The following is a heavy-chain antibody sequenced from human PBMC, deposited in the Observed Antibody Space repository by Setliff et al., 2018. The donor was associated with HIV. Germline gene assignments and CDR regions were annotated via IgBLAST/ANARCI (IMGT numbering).Heavy chain of an antibody. CDR3: ARAGLYRFDY. V-gene: IGHV3-48*01. J-gene: IGHJ4*02. CDR1: GFTFSSYA. D-gene: IGHD2-2*02. CDR2: INWNSGTI. Sequence: GGSLRLSCAASGFTFSSYAMSWVRQTPGKGLEWVSGINWNSGTIAYADFVKGRFTISRDNARNSFYLQMNSLRAEDTAVYYCARAGLYRFDYWGQGALVTVSS.